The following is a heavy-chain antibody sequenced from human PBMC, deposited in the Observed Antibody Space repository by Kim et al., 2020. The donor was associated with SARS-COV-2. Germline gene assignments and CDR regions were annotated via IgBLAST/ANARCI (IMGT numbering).Heavy chain of an antibody. CDR1: GGSISSYY. Sequence: SETLSLTCTVSGGSISSYYWSWIRQPPGKGLEWIGYIYYSGSTNYNPSLKSRVTISVDTSKNQFSLKLSSVTAADTAVYYCARYGWGAMVQIDYWGQVTLVTVSS. D-gene: IGHD5-18*01. CDR3: ARYGWGAMVQIDY. CDR2: IYYSGST. J-gene: IGHJ4*02. V-gene: IGHV4-59*13.